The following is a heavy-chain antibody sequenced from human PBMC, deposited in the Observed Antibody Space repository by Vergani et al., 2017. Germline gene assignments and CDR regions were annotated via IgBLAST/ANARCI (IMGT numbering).Heavy chain of an antibody. J-gene: IGHJ6*02. V-gene: IGHV3-23*01. CDR1: GFTFNHYA. D-gene: IGHD5-12*01. CDR3: AKANPRNSGYDYLYYYHAMDV. Sequence: EVQLLESGGDLVQPGGSLRLSCAASGFTFNHYAMNWVRQAPGKGLEWVSGISGSGGSPYYAGSVKGRFTISRDSSKNTLYLQMNRLSAGDTAVYYCAKANPRNSGYDYLYYYHAMDVWGQGTTVTVSS. CDR2: ISGSGGSP.